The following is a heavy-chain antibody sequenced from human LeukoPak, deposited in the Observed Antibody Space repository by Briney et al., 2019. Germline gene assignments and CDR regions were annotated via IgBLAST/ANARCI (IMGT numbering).Heavy chain of an antibody. CDR1: GFTFSSYS. CDR3: AGEGGVKHFDY. D-gene: IGHD3-16*01. J-gene: IGHJ4*02. CDR2: ISSSSSTI. V-gene: IGHV3-48*01. Sequence: GGSLRLSCAASGFTFSSYSMNWVRQAPGKGLEWVSYISSSSSTIYYADSVKGRFTISRDNAKNSLYLQMNSLRAEDTAVYYCAGEGGVKHFDYWGQGTLVTVSS.